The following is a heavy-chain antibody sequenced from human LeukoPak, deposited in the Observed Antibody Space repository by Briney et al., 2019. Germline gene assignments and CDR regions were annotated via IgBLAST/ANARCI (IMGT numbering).Heavy chain of an antibody. J-gene: IGHJ6*03. CDR1: GYTFTSYY. CDR3: ATMGGSYYYFYMDV. V-gene: IGHV1-18*04. D-gene: IGHD1-26*01. Sequence: ASVKVSCKASGYTFTSYYMHWVRQAPGQGLEWMGWISTHNGNTNYAQKLRGRVTMTTDTSTSTAYMELRSLRSDDTAVYYCATMGGSYYYFYMDVWGKGTTVTVSS. CDR2: ISTHNGNT.